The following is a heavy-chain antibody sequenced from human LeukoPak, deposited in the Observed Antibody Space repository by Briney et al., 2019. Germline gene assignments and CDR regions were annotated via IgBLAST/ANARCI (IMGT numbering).Heavy chain of an antibody. D-gene: IGHD3-22*01. CDR1: GFTFSSYS. CDR2: ISSSSSHI. Sequence: PGGSPRLSCAASGFTFSSYSMNWVRQAPGKGLEWVSSISSSSSHIYYADSVKGQFTISRDNAKNSLYLQMNSLRAEDTAVYYCARRDYYDSSGATYYMDVWGKGTTVTVSS. V-gene: IGHV3-21*01. J-gene: IGHJ6*03. CDR3: ARRDYYDSSGATYYMDV.